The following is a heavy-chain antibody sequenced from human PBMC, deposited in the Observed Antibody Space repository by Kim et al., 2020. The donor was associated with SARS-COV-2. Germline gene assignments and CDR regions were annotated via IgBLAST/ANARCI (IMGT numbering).Heavy chain of an antibody. CDR3: AREYKSSSGIAAAGTFGY. J-gene: IGHJ4*02. D-gene: IGHD6-13*01. V-gene: IGHV4-39*02. Sequence: KSRVTISVDTSKNQFSLKLSSVTAADTAVYYCAREYKSSSGIAAAGTFGYWGQGTLVTVSS.